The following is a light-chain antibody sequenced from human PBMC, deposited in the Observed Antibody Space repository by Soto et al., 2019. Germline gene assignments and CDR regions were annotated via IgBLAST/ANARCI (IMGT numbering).Light chain of an antibody. CDR1: QSVSSGY. Sequence: EFLLTQSPGTLSLSPGERATLSCRASQSVSSGYLAWYQQKPGQAPRLLIYGASSRATGIPDRFSGSGSGTDFTLPIDRLEPEDFAMYYCQQYGSSPLTFGGGTEVEIE. CDR3: QQYGSSPLT. CDR2: GAS. J-gene: IGKJ4*01. V-gene: IGKV3-20*01.